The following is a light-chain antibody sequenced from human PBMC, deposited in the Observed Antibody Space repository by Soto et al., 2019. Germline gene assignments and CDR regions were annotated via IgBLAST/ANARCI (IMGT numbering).Light chain of an antibody. V-gene: IGKV1-5*03. CDR3: QQYNSYSWT. CDR1: QSISIW. J-gene: IGKJ1*01. Sequence: DIQMTQSPSTLSASVGDRVTITCRASQSISIWLAWYQQKPGKAPKILIYKASSLESGVPSRFSGSGSGTEFTLTISSLQADDFAIYYCQQYNSYSWTFGQGTKVDI. CDR2: KAS.